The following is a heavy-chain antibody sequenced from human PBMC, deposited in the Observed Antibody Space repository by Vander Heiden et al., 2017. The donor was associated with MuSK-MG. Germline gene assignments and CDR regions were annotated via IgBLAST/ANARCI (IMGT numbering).Heavy chain of an antibody. CDR3: ARVPIVVVTAYNWFDP. CDR1: GSTFTDYY. V-gene: IGHV1-2*02. Sequence: QVQLVQSGAEVKKPGASVKASCTASGSTFTDYYMHWVRQAPGQGLEWMGWINPNSGGTNYAQKFQGRVTMTRDTSISTAYMELSRLRSDDTAVYYCARVPIVVVTAYNWFDPWGQGTLVTVSS. D-gene: IGHD2-21*02. CDR2: INPNSGGT. J-gene: IGHJ5*02.